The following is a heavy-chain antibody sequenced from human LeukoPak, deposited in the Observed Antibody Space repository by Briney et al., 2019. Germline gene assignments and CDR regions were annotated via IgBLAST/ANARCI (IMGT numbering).Heavy chain of an antibody. CDR3: AKDGTRIAAAGTPWYFDL. Sequence: GGSLRLSCAASGFTFSSYAMSWVRQVPGKGLEWVSAISGSGGSTYYADSVKGRFTISRDNSKNTLYLQMNSLRAEDTAVYYCAKDGTRIAAAGTPWYFDLWGRGTLVTVSS. CDR2: ISGSGGST. J-gene: IGHJ2*01. CDR1: GFTFSSYA. D-gene: IGHD6-13*01. V-gene: IGHV3-23*01.